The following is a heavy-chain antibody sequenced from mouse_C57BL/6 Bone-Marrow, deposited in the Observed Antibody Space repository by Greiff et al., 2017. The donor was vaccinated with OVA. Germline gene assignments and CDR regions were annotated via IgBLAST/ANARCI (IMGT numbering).Heavy chain of an antibody. Sequence: VQLQQSGAELVRPGASVTLSCKASGYTFTDYEMHWVKQTPVHGLEWIGAIDPETGGTAYNQKFKGKATLTVDTSSSTAYMQLSSLTSEDSAVYYCAREGWPYWYFDVWGTGTTVTVSS. CDR1: GYTFTDYE. J-gene: IGHJ1*03. CDR3: AREGWPYWYFDV. V-gene: IGHV1-15*01. CDR2: IDPETGGT. D-gene: IGHD3-3*01.